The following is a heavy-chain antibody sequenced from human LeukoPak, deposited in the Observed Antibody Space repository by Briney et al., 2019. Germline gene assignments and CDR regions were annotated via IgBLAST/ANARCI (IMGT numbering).Heavy chain of an antibody. CDR1: GCTFSSYA. J-gene: IGHJ3*01. D-gene: IGHD3-22*01. Sequence: PGGALRLSCAASGCTFSSYAMTWVGQAPGKGLEGVSAISASGGHTYYPDSVRARFTISTHNSKNTLYLHISRLRAEATAVYFCAKRPRDSPGYYLGAFDGRGQGTTVTVSS. V-gene: IGHV3-23*01. CDR2: ISASGGHT. CDR3: AKRPRDSPGYYLGAFDG.